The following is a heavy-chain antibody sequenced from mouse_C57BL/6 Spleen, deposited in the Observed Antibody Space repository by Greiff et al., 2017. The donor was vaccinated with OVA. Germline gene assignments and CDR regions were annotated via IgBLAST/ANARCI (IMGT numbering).Heavy chain of an antibody. CDR3: AREGTTAAMDY. CDR1: GFTFSDYG. D-gene: IGHD1-2*01. V-gene: IGHV5-17*01. Sequence: DVKLVESGGGLVKPGGSLKLSCAASGFTFSDYGMHWVRQAPEKGLEWVAYISSGSSTIYYADTVKGRFTISRDNAKNTLFLQMTSLRSEDTAMYYCAREGTTAAMDYWGQGTSVTVSS. J-gene: IGHJ4*01. CDR2: ISSGSSTI.